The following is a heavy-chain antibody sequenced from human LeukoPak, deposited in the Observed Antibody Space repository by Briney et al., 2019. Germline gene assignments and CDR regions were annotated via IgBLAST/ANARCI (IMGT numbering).Heavy chain of an antibody. Sequence: ASVKVSCKASGGTFSSYGISWVRQAPGQGLEWMGWISAYNGNTNYAQKLQGRVTMTTDTSTSTAYMELRSLRSDDTAVYYCARGGQYSSSSLPNYFDYWGQGTLVTVSS. V-gene: IGHV1-18*01. CDR3: ARGGQYSSSSLPNYFDY. CDR1: GGTFSSYG. J-gene: IGHJ4*02. CDR2: ISAYNGNT. D-gene: IGHD6-6*01.